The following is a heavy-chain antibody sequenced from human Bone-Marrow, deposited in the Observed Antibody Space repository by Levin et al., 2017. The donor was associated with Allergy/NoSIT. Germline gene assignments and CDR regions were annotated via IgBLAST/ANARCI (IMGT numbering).Heavy chain of an antibody. CDR1: GFTFSSYA. V-gene: IGHV3-30*04. D-gene: IGHD6-13*01. J-gene: IGHJ4*02. CDR3: AREISSSWPDY. Sequence: GGSLRLSCAASGFTFSSYAMHWVRQAPGKGLEWVAVISYDGSNKYYADSVKGRFTISRDNSKNTLYLQMNSLRAEDTAVYYCAREISSSWPDYWGQGTLVTVSS. CDR2: ISYDGSNK.